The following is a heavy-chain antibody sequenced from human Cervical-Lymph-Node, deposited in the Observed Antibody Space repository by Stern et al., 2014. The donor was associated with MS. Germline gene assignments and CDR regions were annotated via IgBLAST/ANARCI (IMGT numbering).Heavy chain of an antibody. J-gene: IGHJ4*02. Sequence: VQLGASGGGLVKPGGSLRLSCAASGFPFRSYSMNWVRQAPGKGLEWVSSISSSSSYIYYADSVKGRFTISRDNAKNSLYLQMNSLRAEDTAVYYCARSYYYGSGKAPPFDYWGQGTLVTVS. V-gene: IGHV3-21*01. CDR2: ISSSSSYI. CDR1: GFPFRSYS. CDR3: ARSYYYGSGKAPPFDY. D-gene: IGHD3-10*01.